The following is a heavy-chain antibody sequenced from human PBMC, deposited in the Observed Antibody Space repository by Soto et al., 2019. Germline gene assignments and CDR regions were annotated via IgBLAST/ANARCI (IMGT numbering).Heavy chain of an antibody. D-gene: IGHD2-8*01. J-gene: IGHJ4*02. Sequence: GSLRLACAASVFTFGDYWMTWVRQAPGKGLEWVANLKRDGRERYYVDSVKGRFSVSRDNAKNSLYLQMNNLRPEDTAVYYCARDVYEILGRVVRRLDSWGQGTLVTVSS. V-gene: IGHV3-7*03. CDR3: ARDVYEILGRVVRRLDS. CDR1: VFTFGDYW. CDR2: LKRDGRER.